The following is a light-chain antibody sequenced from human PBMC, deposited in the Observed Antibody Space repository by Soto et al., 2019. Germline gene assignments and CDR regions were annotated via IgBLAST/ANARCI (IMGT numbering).Light chain of an antibody. CDR3: MQTLQTPPWT. J-gene: IGKJ1*01. CDR1: QSLLHSNGYNY. V-gene: IGKV2-28*01. CDR2: LGS. Sequence: DIVMTQSPLSLPVTPGEPASISCRSSQSLLHSNGYNYLDWYLQKPGQSPQLLIYLGSYRASGVPDRFGGSGSGTDFTLKISRVEAEDVGVYYCMQTLQTPPWTFGQGTKVEIK.